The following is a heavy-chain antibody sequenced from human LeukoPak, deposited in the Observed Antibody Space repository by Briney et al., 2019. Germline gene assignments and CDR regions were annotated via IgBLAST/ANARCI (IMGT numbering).Heavy chain of an antibody. J-gene: IGHJ2*01. V-gene: IGHV3-66*02. CDR1: GFTVSSNY. CDR3: ARDSRYDSSGYYHWYFDL. Sequence: GGSLRLSCAASGFTVSSNYMSWVRQAPGKGLEWVSVIYSGGSTYYADSVKGRFTISRDNSKNTLYLQMNSLRAEDTAVYYCARDSRYDSSGYYHWYFDLWGRGTLVTVSS. D-gene: IGHD3-22*01. CDR2: IYSGGST.